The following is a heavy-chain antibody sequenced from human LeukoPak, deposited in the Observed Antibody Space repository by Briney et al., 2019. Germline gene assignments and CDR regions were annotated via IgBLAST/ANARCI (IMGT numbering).Heavy chain of an antibody. CDR1: GVTFSSYW. D-gene: IGHD1-26*01. J-gene: IGHJ4*02. V-gene: IGHV3-7*01. CDR2: IKKDGNEK. Sequence: GGSLRLSCAASGVTFSSYWMSWVRQAPGKGLEWVANIKKDGNEKYYVNSVRGRFTVSRDNTKTSLYLQMNSLRAEDTAVNYCARHLSGVTGNTYGRGIDYWGPGTLVTVSS. CDR3: ARHLSGVTGNTYGRGIDY.